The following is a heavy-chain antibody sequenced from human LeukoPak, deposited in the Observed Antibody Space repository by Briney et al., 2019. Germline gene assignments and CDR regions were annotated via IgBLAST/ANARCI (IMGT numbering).Heavy chain of an antibody. J-gene: IGHJ5*02. CDR3: ARDLSYSSGWYRGWFDP. Sequence: LRLSCAASGFTFSSYSMSWIRQHPGKGLEWIGYIYYSGSTYYNPSLKSRVTISVDTSKNQFSLKLSSATAADTAVYYCARDLSYSSGWYRGWFDPWGQGTLVTVSS. CDR1: GFTFSSYS. CDR2: IYYSGST. V-gene: IGHV4-31*02. D-gene: IGHD6-19*01.